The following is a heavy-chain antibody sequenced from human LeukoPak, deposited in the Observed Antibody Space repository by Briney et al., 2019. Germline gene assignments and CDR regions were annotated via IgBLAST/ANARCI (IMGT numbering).Heavy chain of an antibody. V-gene: IGHV4-59*01. CDR2: IYYSGST. D-gene: IGHD1-26*01. J-gene: IGHJ4*02. CDR1: GGSISSYY. Sequence: SETLSLTCTVSGGSISSYYWTWIRQPPGKGLEWIGYIYYSGSTNYNPSLKSRVTISVDTSKNQFSLKLSSVTAADTAVYYCARGIVGATFDYWGQGALVTVSS. CDR3: ARGIVGATFDY.